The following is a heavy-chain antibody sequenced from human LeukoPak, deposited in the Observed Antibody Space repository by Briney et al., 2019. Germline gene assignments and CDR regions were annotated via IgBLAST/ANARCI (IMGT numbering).Heavy chain of an antibody. CDR3: ARFRSSTRGYYFDY. J-gene: IGHJ4*02. CDR1: GFTFSSYW. V-gene: IGHV3-7*01. CDR2: IKQDGSEK. D-gene: IGHD2-2*01. Sequence: GGSLRLSCAASGFTFSSYWMSWVRQAPGKGLEWVANIKQDGSEKYYVDSVKGRFTISRDNAKNSLYLQMNSLRAEDTAVYSCARFRSSTRGYYFDYWGQGTLVTVSS.